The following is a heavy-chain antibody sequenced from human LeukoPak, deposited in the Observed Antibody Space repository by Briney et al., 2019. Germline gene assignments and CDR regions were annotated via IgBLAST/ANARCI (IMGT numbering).Heavy chain of an antibody. V-gene: IGHV3-13*04. CDR1: GCTFSNYD. D-gene: IGHD4-11*01. J-gene: IGHJ3*02. Sequence: SGGSLRLSCAASGCTFSNYDMHWVRQATGKGLEYVSAIGVGCDTYYSCSVKGRFTIAKENAENSFYLQMNNLRVEDTAVYYCARVNLYRSDSDYNDAFDIWGQGTMVTVSS. CDR2: IGVGCDT. CDR3: ARVNLYRSDSDYNDAFDI.